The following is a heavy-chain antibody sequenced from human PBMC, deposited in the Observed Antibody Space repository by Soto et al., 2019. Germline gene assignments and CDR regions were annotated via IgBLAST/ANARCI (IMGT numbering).Heavy chain of an antibody. CDR1: GFTFSSYA. V-gene: IGHV3-23*01. D-gene: IGHD3-16*01. Sequence: EVQLLESGGGLVQPGGSLRLSCAASGFTFSSYAMSWVRQAPGKGLEWVSAISGSGGSTYYADSVKGRFTISRDNSKNKLYLQMNSLRADDTAVYYCAKVKEILESTFGGVLDYWGQGTLVTVSS. CDR2: ISGSGGST. CDR3: AKVKEILESTFGGVLDY. J-gene: IGHJ4*02.